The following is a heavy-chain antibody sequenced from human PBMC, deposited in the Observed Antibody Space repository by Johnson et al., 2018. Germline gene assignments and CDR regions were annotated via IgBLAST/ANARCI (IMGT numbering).Heavy chain of an antibody. V-gene: IGHV3-66*02. J-gene: IGHJ6*03. CDR3: ARALGGYNSRYYYYYMDV. D-gene: IGHD5-18*01. Sequence: VQLVESGGGLVQPGGSLRLSCAASGFTVSSNYMSWVRQAPGKGLEWVSVIYSGGSTYYADSVKGRFTISRDNSKNTLYLQMNSLRTEDTAVYYCARALGGYNSRYYYYYMDVWGKGTTVTVSS. CDR1: GFTVSSNY. CDR2: IYSGGST.